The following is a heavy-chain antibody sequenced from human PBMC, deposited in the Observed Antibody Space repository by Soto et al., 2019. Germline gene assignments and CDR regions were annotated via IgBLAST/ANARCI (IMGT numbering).Heavy chain of an antibody. J-gene: IGHJ4*02. D-gene: IGHD2-21*02. Sequence: GSLRLSCAASGSTFSDYYMSWIRQAPGKGLEWVSYISSSSSYTNYADSVKGRFTISRDNAKNSLYLQMNSLRAEDTAVYYCARDRGVTADRDDFDYWGQGTLVTVSS. CDR2: ISSSSSYT. CDR3: ARDRGVTADRDDFDY. V-gene: IGHV3-11*06. CDR1: GSTFSDYY.